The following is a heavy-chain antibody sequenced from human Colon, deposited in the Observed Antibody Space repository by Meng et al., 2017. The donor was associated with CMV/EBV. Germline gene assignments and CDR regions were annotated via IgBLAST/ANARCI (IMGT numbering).Heavy chain of an antibody. V-gene: IGHV4-34*01. Sequence: GSLGLSCALSGGSFIGYSWSWIRQPPGKGPEWIGDIDHVGATNYNPSLKSRVTISVDTSKNEFSLSLTSVTATDTAVYYCARRSGSYRLTYWFDPWGQGTLVTVSS. CDR1: GGSFIGYS. CDR3: ARRSGSYRLTYWFDP. CDR2: IDHVGAT. J-gene: IGHJ5*02. D-gene: IGHD1-26*01.